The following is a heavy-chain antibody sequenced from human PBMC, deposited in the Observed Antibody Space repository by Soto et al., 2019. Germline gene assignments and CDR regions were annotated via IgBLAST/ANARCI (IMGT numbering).Heavy chain of an antibody. V-gene: IGHV3-21*01. D-gene: IGHD6-19*01. J-gene: IGHJ5*02. CDR3: ARDRAGTARLVNNWFDP. CDR2: ISSSSSYI. Sequence: GGSLRLSCAASGFTFSSYSMNWVRQAPGKGLEWVSSISSSSSYIYYADSVKGRFTISRDNAKNSLYLQMNSLRAEDTAVYYCARDRAGTARLVNNWFDPWGQGTLVTVSS. CDR1: GFTFSSYS.